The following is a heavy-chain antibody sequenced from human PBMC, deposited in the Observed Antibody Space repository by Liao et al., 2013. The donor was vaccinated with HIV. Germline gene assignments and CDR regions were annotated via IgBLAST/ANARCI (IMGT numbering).Heavy chain of an antibody. Sequence: QVQLQESGPGLVKPSETLSLTCTVSGGGSISSYYWGWIRQPAGKELEWIGRIYSSGSTHYNPSLRSRVTISVDTTRNQFSLKLNSVTAADTAMYYCARVSGDYGTLHSFDVWGRGSMVTVSS. J-gene: IGHJ3*01. CDR1: GGGSISSYY. CDR3: ARVSGDYGTLHSFDV. V-gene: IGHV4-4*07. CDR2: IYSSGST. D-gene: IGHD4-17*01.